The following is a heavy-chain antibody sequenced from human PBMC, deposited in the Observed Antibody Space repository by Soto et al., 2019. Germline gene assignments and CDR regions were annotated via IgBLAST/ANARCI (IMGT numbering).Heavy chain of an antibody. CDR3: AKSFCSGGACFQFDY. D-gene: IGHD2-15*01. Sequence: QVQLQESGPGLVKPSETLSLTCTVSGGSITSFYWSWIRQPPGKGLEWIGYVYYAGSTIYNPALESRVTISLDTSQNHFSLRLNSVTAADTAVYYSAKSFCSGGACFQFDYWGPGTLATVS. J-gene: IGHJ4*02. V-gene: IGHV4-59*01. CDR1: GGSITSFY. CDR2: VYYAGST.